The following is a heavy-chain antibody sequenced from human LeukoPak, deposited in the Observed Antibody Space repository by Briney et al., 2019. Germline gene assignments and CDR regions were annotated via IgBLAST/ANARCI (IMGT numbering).Heavy chain of an antibody. CDR3: ARERDYDSSGYYVFGY. CDR1: GFNFRNYD. Sequence: PGGSLRLSCAASGFNFRNYDMHWVRQAPGKGLEWVASIRSDGTNKYYADSVKGRFTISRDNAKNTLFLQMNSLRAEDTAVYYCARERDYDSSGYYVFGYWGQGTLVTVSS. V-gene: IGHV3-33*01. D-gene: IGHD3-22*01. J-gene: IGHJ4*02. CDR2: IRSDGTNK.